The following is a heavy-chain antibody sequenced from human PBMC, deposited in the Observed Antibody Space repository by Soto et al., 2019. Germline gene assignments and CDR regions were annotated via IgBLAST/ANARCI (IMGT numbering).Heavy chain of an antibody. CDR3: ARRLTKTVSALGY. J-gene: IGHJ4*02. Sequence: GGSLRLSCSASGFTFTSFAIHWVRQAPGKGLEWVAVISENGVNKYSAESVRGRLVISRDNSKNTVELEMNSLRPEDTAIYFCARRLTKTVSALGYWGQGTLVTVSS. CDR2: ISENGVNK. CDR1: GFTFTSFA. V-gene: IGHV3-30*09. D-gene: IGHD2-8*01.